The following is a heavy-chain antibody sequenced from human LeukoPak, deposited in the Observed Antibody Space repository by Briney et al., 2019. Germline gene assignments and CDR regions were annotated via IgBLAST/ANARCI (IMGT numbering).Heavy chain of an antibody. V-gene: IGHV4-59*12. CDR3: AREEITIFGVVSL. D-gene: IGHD3-3*01. Sequence: SETLSLTCTVSGGSISSYYWSWIRQPPGKGLEWIGYIYYSGTTNYNPSLKSRVTISVDTSKNQFSLKLSSVTAADTAVYYCAREEITIFGVVSLWGQGTLVTVSS. CDR2: IYYSGTT. CDR1: GGSISSYY. J-gene: IGHJ4*02.